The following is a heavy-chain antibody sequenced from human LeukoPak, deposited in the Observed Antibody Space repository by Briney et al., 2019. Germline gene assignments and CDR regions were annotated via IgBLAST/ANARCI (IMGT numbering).Heavy chain of an antibody. CDR3: ARGAPTYYYDSSGFVFDY. V-gene: IGHV3-53*04. Sequence: GGSLRLSCAASGFTVSSNYMSWVRQAPGKGLEWVSVIYSGGSTYYADSVKGRFTISRHNSKNTLYLQMNSLRAEDTAVYYCARGAPTYYYDSSGFVFDYWGQGTLVTVSS. CDR1: GFTVSSNY. CDR2: IYSGGST. J-gene: IGHJ4*02. D-gene: IGHD3-22*01.